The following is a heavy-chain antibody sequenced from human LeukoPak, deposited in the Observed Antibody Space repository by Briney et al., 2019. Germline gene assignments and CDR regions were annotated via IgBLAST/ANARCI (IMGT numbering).Heavy chain of an antibody. V-gene: IGHV4-39*07. CDR1: GASITSSGYY. Sequence: PSETLSLTCTVSGASITSSGYYWSWIRQPPGKGLEWIGEINHSGSTNYNPSLKSRVTISVDTSKNQFSLKLSSVTAADTAVYYCARPRRKRYFDWWGAFDIWGQGTMVTVSS. CDR2: INHSGST. D-gene: IGHD3-9*01. CDR3: ARPRRKRYFDWWGAFDI. J-gene: IGHJ3*02.